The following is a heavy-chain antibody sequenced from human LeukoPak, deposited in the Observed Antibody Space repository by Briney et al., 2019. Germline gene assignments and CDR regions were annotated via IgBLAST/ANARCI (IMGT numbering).Heavy chain of an antibody. CDR3: ARDTVVDDAFDI. D-gene: IGHD2-15*01. CDR1: GFTFSSYS. CDR2: ISSSSSYI. J-gene: IGHJ3*02. V-gene: IGHV3-21*01. Sequence: GGFLRLSCAASGFTFSSYSMNWVRQAPGKGLEWVSSISSSSSYIYYADSVKGRFTISRDNAKNSLYLQMNSLRAEDTAVYYCARDTVVDDAFDIWGQGTMVTVSS.